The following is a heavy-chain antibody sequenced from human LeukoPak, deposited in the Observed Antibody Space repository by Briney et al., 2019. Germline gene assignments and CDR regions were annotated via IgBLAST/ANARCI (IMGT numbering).Heavy chain of an antibody. CDR1: GFTFSDYY. Sequence: GGSLRLSCAASGFTFSDYYMSWIRQAPGKGLEWVSYISSSGSTIYYADSVKGRFTISRDNAKNSLYLQMNSLRAEDTAVYYCARDREYYDILTGYSNIPYFDYWGQGTLVTVSS. J-gene: IGHJ4*02. CDR2: ISSSGSTI. D-gene: IGHD3-9*01. V-gene: IGHV3-11*04. CDR3: ARDREYYDILTGYSNIPYFDY.